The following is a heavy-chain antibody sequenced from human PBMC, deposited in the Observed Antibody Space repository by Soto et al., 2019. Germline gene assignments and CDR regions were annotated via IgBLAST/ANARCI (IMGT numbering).Heavy chain of an antibody. D-gene: IGHD4-17*01. CDR1: GDSVSSVGFH. Sequence: SETLSLTCTVSGDSVSSVGFHWAWLRRPPGKGLEWIGYIYNGGSTYYRPSLESRMHMSLDATRPHYSLRLTSVTAADTALYFSATATVGVNTIRYFDYWGQGKLVTVSS. J-gene: IGHJ4*02. V-gene: IGHV4-30-4*01. CDR3: ATATVGVNTIRYFDY. CDR2: IYNGGST.